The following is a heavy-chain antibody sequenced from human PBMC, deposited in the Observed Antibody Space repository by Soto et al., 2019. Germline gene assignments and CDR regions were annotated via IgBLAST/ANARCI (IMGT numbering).Heavy chain of an antibody. CDR2: ISAYNGNT. V-gene: IGHV1-18*01. J-gene: IGHJ5*02. D-gene: IGHD2-15*01. CDR3: ARGPVVAADFNWFDP. Sequence: RASVKVSCKASGYTFTSYGISWVRQAPGQGLEWMGWISAYNGNTNYAQKLQGRVTMTTDTSTSTAYMELSSLRSEDTAVYYCARGPVVAADFNWFDPWGQGTLVTVSS. CDR1: GYTFTSYG.